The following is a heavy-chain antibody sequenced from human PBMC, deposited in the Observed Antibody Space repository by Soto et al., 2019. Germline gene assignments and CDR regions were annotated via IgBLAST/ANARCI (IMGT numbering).Heavy chain of an antibody. CDR3: ATVFDL. D-gene: IGHD2-8*01. Sequence: DVQLVESGGGVVQPGGSLRVSCAAAGFTLGSHRIHWVRQAPGKGLEWVSRIDTDGGGTSYADSVKGRFTISTDNAKNTVYLQMNGLRAEDTAVYYCATVFDLWGQGTTVTVSS. V-gene: IGHV3-74*01. CDR2: IDTDGGGT. J-gene: IGHJ6*02. CDR1: GFTLGSHR.